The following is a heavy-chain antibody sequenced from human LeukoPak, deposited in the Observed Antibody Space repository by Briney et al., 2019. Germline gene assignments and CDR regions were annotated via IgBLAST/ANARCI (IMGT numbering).Heavy chain of an antibody. J-gene: IGHJ4*02. D-gene: IGHD6-19*01. V-gene: IGHV1-2*04. CDR2: GNPKSGST. CDR1: RYTFTGYY. CDR3: ARAGEAVAGHSLNFDY. Sequence: ASVKVSYKPSRYTFTGYYMLWLRQPPGQGLEWVGWGNPKSGSTNYEQQFQGWVTLTRDTSISTAYMELSRLRSDDTAVYYCARAGEAVAGHSLNFDYWGQGTLVTVSS.